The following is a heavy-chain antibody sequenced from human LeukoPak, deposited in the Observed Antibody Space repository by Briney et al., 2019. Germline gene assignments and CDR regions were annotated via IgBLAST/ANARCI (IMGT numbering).Heavy chain of an antibody. J-gene: IGHJ4*02. CDR2: IYYSGST. CDR3: ARRRFVRGPDVVNPFDY. V-gene: IGHV4-39*01. CDR1: GGSISSSSYY. D-gene: IGHD2-8*01. Sequence: SETLSLTCTVSGGSISSSSYYWGWIRQPPGKGLEWIGSIYYSGSTYYNPSLKSRVTISVDTSKNQFSLKLSSVTAADTAVYYCARRRFVRGPDVVNPFDYWGQGTLVTVSS.